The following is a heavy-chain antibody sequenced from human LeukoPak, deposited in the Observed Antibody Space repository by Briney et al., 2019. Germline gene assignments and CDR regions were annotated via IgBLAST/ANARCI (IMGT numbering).Heavy chain of an antibody. V-gene: IGHV1-2*02. CDR3: ARVGHSNYEGIDY. J-gene: IGHJ4*02. D-gene: IGHD4-11*01. CDR1: GYTFTGYY. CDR2: INPNSGGT. Sequence: ASVKVSCKASGYTFTGYYMHWVRQAPGQGLEWMGWINPNSGGTNYAQKFQGRVTMTRDTSISTAYMELRRLRSDDTAVYYCARVGHSNYEGIDYWGQGTLVTVSS.